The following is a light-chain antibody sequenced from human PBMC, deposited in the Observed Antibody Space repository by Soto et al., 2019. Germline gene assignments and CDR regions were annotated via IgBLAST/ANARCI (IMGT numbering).Light chain of an antibody. CDR1: SSNIGSNT. Sequence: QSVLTQPPSASGTPGQSVTISCSGISSNIGSNTVNWYQQLPGTAPKLLIYSNNQRPSGVPDRFSGSKSGTSASLAISGLQSEDEADYYCAAWDDSLNGWVFGGGTKLTVL. V-gene: IGLV1-44*01. CDR3: AAWDDSLNGWV. CDR2: SNN. J-gene: IGLJ3*02.